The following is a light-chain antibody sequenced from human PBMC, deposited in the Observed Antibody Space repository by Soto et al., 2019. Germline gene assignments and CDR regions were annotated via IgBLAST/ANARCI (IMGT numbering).Light chain of an antibody. CDR2: HVS. CDR3: CTDAGTYKV. Sequence: ALAQPRSVSGSPGQSVTISCTGTSSDVGAYNYVSWYQQHPGKAPKLMIYHVSKRPSGVPDRFSGSKSGNAASLTISGLQAEDEADYCCCTDAGTYKVFGTGTKVTVL. V-gene: IGLV2-11*01. CDR1: SSDVGAYNY. J-gene: IGLJ1*01.